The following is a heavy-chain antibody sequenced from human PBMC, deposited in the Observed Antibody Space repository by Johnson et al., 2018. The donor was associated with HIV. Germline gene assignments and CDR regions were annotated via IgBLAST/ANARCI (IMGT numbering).Heavy chain of an antibody. J-gene: IGHJ3*02. D-gene: IGHD1-14*01. CDR3: AKEATDSAFDI. Sequence: VQLVEFGGGLVQPGRSLRLSCAASGFTFDDYAMHWFRQAPGKGLEWVSGISWNSGSIGYADSVKGRFTISRDNAKNSLYLQMNRLRAEDTALYYCAKEATDSAFDIWGQGTMVTVSS. V-gene: IGHV3-9*01. CDR2: ISWNSGSI. CDR1: GFTFDDYA.